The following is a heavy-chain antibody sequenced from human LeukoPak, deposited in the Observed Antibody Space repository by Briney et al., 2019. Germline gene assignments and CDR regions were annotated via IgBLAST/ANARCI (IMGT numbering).Heavy chain of an antibody. D-gene: IGHD2-15*01. Sequence: PGGSLRLSCAASGFTFSSYAMSWVRQAPGKGLEWVSAISGSGGSTYYADSVKGRFTISRDNSKNTLYLQMNSLRAEDTAVYYCATVVAAATGSAYWGQGTLVTVSS. CDR3: ATVVAAATGSAY. V-gene: IGHV3-23*01. J-gene: IGHJ4*02. CDR1: GFTFSSYA. CDR2: ISGSGGST.